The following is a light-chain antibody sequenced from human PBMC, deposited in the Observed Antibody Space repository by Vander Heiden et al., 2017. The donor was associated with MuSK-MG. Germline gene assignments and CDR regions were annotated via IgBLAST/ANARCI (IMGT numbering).Light chain of an antibody. CDR3: QQYDQWPVT. CDR2: GAS. CDR1: RSVSSN. Sequence: DIVMTQSAATLSVSPGERATLACRASRSVSSNLAWYQQKPGQTPRLLFYGASTRATGIPARFSGSGSGTEFTLTISSLQSEDFAVYYCQQYDQWPVTFGQGTRLEIK. V-gene: IGKV3-15*01. J-gene: IGKJ5*01.